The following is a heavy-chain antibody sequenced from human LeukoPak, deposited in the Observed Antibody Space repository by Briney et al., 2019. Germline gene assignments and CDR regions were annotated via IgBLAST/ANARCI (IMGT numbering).Heavy chain of an antibody. D-gene: IGHD2-15*01. V-gene: IGHV1-18*01. CDR2: ISAYNGNT. CDR3: ARGPVGYCSGGSCSGDY. J-gene: IGHJ4*02. Sequence: AASVTVSCKASGYTFTSYGLSWVRQAPGQGLEWMGWISAYNGNTNYAQKLQGRVTMTTDTSTSTAYMELRSLRSDDTAVYYCARGPVGYCSGGSCSGDYWGQGTLVTVSS. CDR1: GYTFTSYG.